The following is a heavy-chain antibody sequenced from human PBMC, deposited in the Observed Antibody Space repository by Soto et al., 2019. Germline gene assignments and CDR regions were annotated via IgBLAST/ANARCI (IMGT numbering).Heavy chain of an antibody. CDR1: GYTFTSYG. D-gene: IGHD2-2*01. V-gene: IGHV1-18*01. Sequence: QVQLVQSGAEVKKPGASVKVSCKASGYTFTSYGISWVRQAPGQGLEWMGWISAYNGNTNYAQKLQGRVTMTTDTSTSTANMELRSLRSDHTAVYYCARGYCSSTSCPPPDYYYYYMDVWGKGTTVTVSS. CDR2: ISAYNGNT. CDR3: ARGYCSSTSCPPPDYYYYYMDV. J-gene: IGHJ6*03.